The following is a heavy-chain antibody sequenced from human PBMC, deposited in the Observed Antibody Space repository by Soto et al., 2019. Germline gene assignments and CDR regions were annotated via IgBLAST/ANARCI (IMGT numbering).Heavy chain of an antibody. Sequence: GGSLRLSCAASGFTFSDYYMSWIRQAPGKGLEWVSYISSSSSYTNYADSVKGRFTISRDNAKNSLYLQMNSLGAEDAAVYYCARGRSSVVRNAFDIWGQGTMVTVSS. CDR3: ARGRSSVVRNAFDI. CDR1: GFTFSDYY. CDR2: ISSSSSYT. J-gene: IGHJ3*02. D-gene: IGHD2-21*01. V-gene: IGHV3-11*06.